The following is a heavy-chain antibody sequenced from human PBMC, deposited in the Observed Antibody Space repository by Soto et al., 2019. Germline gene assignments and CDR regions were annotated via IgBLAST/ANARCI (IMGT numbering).Heavy chain of an antibody. CDR1: GFTVNNSY. V-gene: IGHV3-23*01. J-gene: IGHJ6*02. CDR3: AKGRSYYYYYGVDV. CDR2: IIDSGSST. Sequence: GGSLRLSCAASGFTVNNSYMSWVRQAPGKGLEWVSDIIDSGSSTYYADSVKGRFTISRDNSKSTLYLQMNSLRAEDTALYYCAKGRSYYYYYGVDVWGQGTTVTVSS.